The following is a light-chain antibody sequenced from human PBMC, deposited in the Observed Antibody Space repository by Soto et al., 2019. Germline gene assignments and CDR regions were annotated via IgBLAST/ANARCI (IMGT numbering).Light chain of an antibody. J-gene: IGLJ3*02. CDR2: TNN. CDR1: SSNIVSNT. V-gene: IGLV1-44*01. Sequence: QSVLTQPPSASGTPGQRLTISCSGSSSNIVSNTVSWYQQLPGTAPKLLIYTNNQRPSGVPDRFSGSKSGTSASLAISGLQSGDDGDYFCAAWDDSLTGLVFGGGTKVTVL. CDR3: AAWDDSLTGLV.